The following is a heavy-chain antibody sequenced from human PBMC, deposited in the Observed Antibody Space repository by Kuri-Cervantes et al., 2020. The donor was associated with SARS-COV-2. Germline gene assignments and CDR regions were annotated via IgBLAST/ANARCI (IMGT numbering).Heavy chain of an antibody. Sequence: ASVKVSCKAFGYTFTSYGISWVRQAPGQGLEWMGWISAYNGNTNYAQKLQGRVTMTTDTSTSTAYMELRSLRSEDTAVYYCATSYAAFLRYPFYWGQGTLVTVSS. CDR1: GYTFTSYG. D-gene: IGHD1-14*01. CDR3: ATSYAAFLRYPFY. J-gene: IGHJ4*02. CDR2: ISAYNGNT. V-gene: IGHV1-18*01.